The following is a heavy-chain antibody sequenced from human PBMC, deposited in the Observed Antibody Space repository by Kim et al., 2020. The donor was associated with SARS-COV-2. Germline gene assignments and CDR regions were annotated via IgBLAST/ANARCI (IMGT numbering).Heavy chain of an antibody. J-gene: IGHJ6*02. Sequence: ETLSLTCAVYGGSFSGYYWSWIRQPPGKGLEWIGEINHSGSTNYNPSLKSRVTISVDTSKNQFSLKLSSVTAADTAGYYCARGVMIAVAGYYYYGMDVWGQGTTVTVSS. CDR3: ARGVMIAVAGYYYYGMDV. CDR1: GGSFSGYY. D-gene: IGHD6-19*01. CDR2: INHSGST. V-gene: IGHV4-34*01.